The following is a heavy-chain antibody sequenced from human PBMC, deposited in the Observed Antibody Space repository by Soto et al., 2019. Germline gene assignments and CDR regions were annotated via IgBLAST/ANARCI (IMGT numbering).Heavy chain of an antibody. CDR1: GGSISSGGHY. V-gene: IGHV4-31*11. CDR3: ARSSQSWFFDL. Sequence: QVQLQESGPGLLKPSQPLSLACAVSGGSISSGGHYWSWIRQHSEKGLEWIGYISSSGSTYYNPSLKSRVTISVDPSKNQVSLNLNSVTAADTAVYYCARSSQSWFFDLWGRGTLVTVSS. D-gene: IGHD4-4*01. CDR2: ISSSGST. J-gene: IGHJ2*01.